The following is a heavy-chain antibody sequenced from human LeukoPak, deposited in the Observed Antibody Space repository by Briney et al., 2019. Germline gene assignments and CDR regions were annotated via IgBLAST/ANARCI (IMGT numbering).Heavy chain of an antibody. CDR1: GYTLTVLS. D-gene: IGHD5-18*01. V-gene: IGHV1-24*01. Sequence: ASVKVSCKVSGYTLTVLSMHWVRQAPGKGLEWMGGFDPEDGETIYAQKFQGRVTMTEDTSTDTAYMELSSLRSEDTAVYYCTTGGRGYSFRTGYYYYYMDVWGKGTTVTVSS. CDR2: FDPEDGET. J-gene: IGHJ6*03. CDR3: TTGGRGYSFRTGYYYYYMDV.